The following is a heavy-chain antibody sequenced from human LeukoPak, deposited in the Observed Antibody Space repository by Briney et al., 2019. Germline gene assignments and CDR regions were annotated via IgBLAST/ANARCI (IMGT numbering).Heavy chain of an antibody. V-gene: IGHV3-30-3*01. CDR3: ARDVVAAGKGWFDP. Sequence: GRSLRLSCAASGFTFSSYAMHWVRQAPGKGLEWVAVISYDGSNKYYADSVKGRFTISRDNSKNTLYLQMNSLRAEDTAVYYCARDVVAAGKGWFDPWGQGTLVTVSS. D-gene: IGHD6-13*01. CDR1: GFTFSSYA. J-gene: IGHJ5*02. CDR2: ISYDGSNK.